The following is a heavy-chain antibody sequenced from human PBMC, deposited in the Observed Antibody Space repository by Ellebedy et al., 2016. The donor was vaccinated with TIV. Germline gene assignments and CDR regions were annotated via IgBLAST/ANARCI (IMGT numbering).Heavy chain of an antibody. CDR3: ASHMVRESTWFDP. J-gene: IGHJ5*02. D-gene: IGHD3-10*01. CDR2: VDYSGST. Sequence: MPSETLSLTCSVSGVSISSSSDYWGWIRQPPGKGLEWIGSVDYSGSTYYNPSLKSRVTISVDTSKNQFSLKLSSVTAADTAVYYCASHMVRESTWFDPWGQGTLVTVSS. CDR1: GVSISSSSDY. V-gene: IGHV4-39*01.